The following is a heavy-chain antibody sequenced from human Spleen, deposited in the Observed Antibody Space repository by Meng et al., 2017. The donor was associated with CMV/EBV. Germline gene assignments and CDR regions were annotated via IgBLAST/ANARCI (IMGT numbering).Heavy chain of an antibody. CDR3: ARARGRVVIEPTSGTGWFDP. Sequence: NYGINWVRRAPGQGLEWMGWISPYNENTKYAQKLQGRVTLTTNTSTNSADMELTSLRSDDTAVYYCARARGRVVIEPTSGTGWFDPWGQGTLVTVSS. V-gene: IGHV1-18*01. D-gene: IGHD2/OR15-2a*01. J-gene: IGHJ5*02. CDR1: NYG. CDR2: ISPYNENT.